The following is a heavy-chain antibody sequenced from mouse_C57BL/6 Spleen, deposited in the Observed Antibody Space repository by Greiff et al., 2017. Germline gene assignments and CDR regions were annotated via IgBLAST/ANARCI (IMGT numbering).Heavy chain of an antibody. V-gene: IGHV1-55*01. CDR3: ARSDGSSGVDY. CDR1: GYTFTSYW. J-gene: IGHJ2*01. D-gene: IGHD1-1*01. Sequence: QVQLQQPGAELVKPGASVKMSCKASGYTFTSYWLTWVKQRPGQGLEWIGDIYPGSGSTNYNEKFKSKATLTVDTSSSTAYMQLSSLTSEDSAVYYCARSDGSSGVDYWGQGTTLTVSS. CDR2: IYPGSGST.